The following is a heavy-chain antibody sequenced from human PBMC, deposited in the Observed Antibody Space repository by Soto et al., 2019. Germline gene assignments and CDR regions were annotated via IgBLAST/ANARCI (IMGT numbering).Heavy chain of an antibody. D-gene: IGHD6-19*01. J-gene: IGHJ5*02. V-gene: IGHV1-18*01. CDR3: ERGEGAPQWLDNWFDP. Sequence: ASVKVSCKASGYTFTSYGISWVRQAPGQGLEWMGWISAYNGNTNNAQKLQGRVTMTTDTSTSTVYMELRSLRSDDTAVYYCERGEGAPQWLDNWFDPWGQGTLVTVSS. CDR1: GYTFTSYG. CDR2: ISAYNGNT.